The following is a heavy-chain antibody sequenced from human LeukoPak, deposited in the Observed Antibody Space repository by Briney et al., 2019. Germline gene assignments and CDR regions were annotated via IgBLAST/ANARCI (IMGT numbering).Heavy chain of an antibody. CDR1: GFTFDDYA. Sequence: QPGGSLRLSCAASGFTFDDYAMHWVRQAPGKGLEWVSGISWNSGSIGYADSVKGRFTISRDNAKNSLYLQMNSLRAEDTALYYCAKDRYYDSWSGYFDYWGQGTLVTVSS. J-gene: IGHJ4*02. V-gene: IGHV3-9*01. CDR2: ISWNSGSI. D-gene: IGHD3-3*01. CDR3: AKDRYYDSWSGYFDY.